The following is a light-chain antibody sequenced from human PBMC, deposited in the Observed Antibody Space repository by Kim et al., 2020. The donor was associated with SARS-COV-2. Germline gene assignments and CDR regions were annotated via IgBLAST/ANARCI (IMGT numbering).Light chain of an antibody. V-gene: IGLV3-1*01. Sequence: VSPGQTASITCSGDKLGDKYACWYQQKPGQSHVLVIYQDSKRPSGIPERFAGSNSGNTATLTISGTQAMDEADYYCQAWDSSTALVFGGGTQLTVL. CDR3: QAWDSSTALV. CDR1: KLGDKY. CDR2: QDS. J-gene: IGLJ3*02.